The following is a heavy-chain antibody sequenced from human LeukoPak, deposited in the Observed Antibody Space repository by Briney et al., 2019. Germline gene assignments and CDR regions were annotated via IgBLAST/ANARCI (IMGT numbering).Heavy chain of an antibody. J-gene: IGHJ5*02. CDR3: ARARQQLVWANWFDP. V-gene: IGHV1-18*01. CDR1: GYTFSSYG. Sequence: ASVKVSCKASGYTFSSYGISWVRQAPGQGLEWMGWIISYNGKTKYAQKLQGRVTMTTETSTSTAYMELRSLKSDDTAVYYCARARQQLVWANWFDPWGQGTLVTVSS. CDR2: IISYNGKT. D-gene: IGHD6-13*01.